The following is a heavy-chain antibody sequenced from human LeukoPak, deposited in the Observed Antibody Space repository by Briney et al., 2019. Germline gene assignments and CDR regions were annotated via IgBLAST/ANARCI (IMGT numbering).Heavy chain of an antibody. CDR3: ARNGLVRHRIVVVPAATRGRDWFDP. Sequence: SETLSLTCAVSGYSISSGYYWGWIRQPPGKGLEWIGSIYHSGSTYYNPSLKSRVTISVDTSKNQFSLKLSSVTAADTAVYYCARNGLVRHRIVVVPAATRGRDWFDPWGQGTLVTVSS. V-gene: IGHV4-38-2*01. D-gene: IGHD2-2*01. CDR1: GYSISSGYY. J-gene: IGHJ5*02. CDR2: IYHSGST.